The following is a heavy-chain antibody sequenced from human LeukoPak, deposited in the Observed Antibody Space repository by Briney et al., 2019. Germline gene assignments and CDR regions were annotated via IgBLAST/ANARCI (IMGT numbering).Heavy chain of an antibody. D-gene: IGHD3-22*01. V-gene: IGHV4-59*01. Sequence: SETLSLTCTVSGGSISSYYWSWIRQPPGKGLEWIGYIYYSGSTNYNPSLKSRVTISVDTSKNQFSLKLSSVTAADTAVYYCARVVGGSGYYLFDYWGQGTLVTVSS. J-gene: IGHJ4*02. CDR3: ARVVGGSGYYLFDY. CDR1: GGSISSYY. CDR2: IYYSGST.